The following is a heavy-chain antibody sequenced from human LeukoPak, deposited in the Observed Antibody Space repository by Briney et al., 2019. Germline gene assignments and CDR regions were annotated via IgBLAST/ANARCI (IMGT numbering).Heavy chain of an antibody. Sequence: GGSLRLSCAASGFTFSSYGMHWVRQAPGKGLEWVAVIWYDGSNKYYADSVKGRFTISRDNSKNTLYLQMNSLRAEDTAVYYCARPRSSGYYYMDYWGQGTLVTVSS. CDR2: IWYDGSNK. V-gene: IGHV3-30*19. J-gene: IGHJ4*02. D-gene: IGHD3-22*01. CDR1: GFTFSSYG. CDR3: ARPRSSGYYYMDY.